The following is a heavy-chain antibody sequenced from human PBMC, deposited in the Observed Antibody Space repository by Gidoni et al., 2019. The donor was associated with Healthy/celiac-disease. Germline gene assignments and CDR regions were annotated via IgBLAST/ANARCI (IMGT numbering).Heavy chain of an antibody. J-gene: IGHJ3*02. D-gene: IGHD2-15*01. Sequence: DVPLVESGGGLVQPGRSLRLSCAASRFTFDDFAIHWVRQAPGKGLYWVSGIRWNRGSIGYADSVKGRFTSSRDNAKNSLYLQMNSRRAEDTALYYCAKERYPDIVVVVAASPSFAFDIWGQGTMVTVSS. CDR2: IRWNRGSI. V-gene: IGHV3-9*01. CDR3: AKERYPDIVVVVAASPSFAFDI. CDR1: RFTFDDFA.